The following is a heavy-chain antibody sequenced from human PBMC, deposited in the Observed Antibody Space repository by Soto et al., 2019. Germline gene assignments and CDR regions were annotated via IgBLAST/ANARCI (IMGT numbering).Heavy chain of an antibody. Sequence: SQTLSLTCAISGDSVSSNSAAWNWIRQSPSRGLEWLGRTYYRSKWYNDYAVSVKSRITINPDTSKNQFSLQLNSVTPEDTAVYYCARVLGIVGADPYYYYYGMDVWGQGTTVTVSS. J-gene: IGHJ6*02. D-gene: IGHD1-26*01. V-gene: IGHV6-1*01. CDR1: GDSVSSNSAA. CDR3: ARVLGIVGADPYYYYYGMDV. CDR2: TYYRSKWYN.